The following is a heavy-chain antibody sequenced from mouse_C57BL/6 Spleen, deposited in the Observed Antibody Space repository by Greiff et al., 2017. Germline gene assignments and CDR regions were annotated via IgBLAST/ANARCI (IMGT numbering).Heavy chain of an antibody. J-gene: IGHJ3*01. CDR1: GYTFTTYP. D-gene: IGHD2-4*01. CDR2: FHPYNDDT. Sequence: LQESGAELVKPGASVKMSCKASGYTFTTYPIEWMKQNHGKSLEWIGNFHPYNDDTKYNEKFKGKATLTVEKSSSTVYLELSRLTSDDSAVYYCARGYYDYDGWFAYWGQGTLVTVSA. V-gene: IGHV1-47*01. CDR3: ARGYYDYDGWFAY.